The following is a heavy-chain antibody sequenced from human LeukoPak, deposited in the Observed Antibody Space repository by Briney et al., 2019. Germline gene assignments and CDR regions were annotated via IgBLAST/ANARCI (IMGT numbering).Heavy chain of an antibody. CDR3: AREGESGSYYHY. Sequence: SETLILTCTVSGSSISSYYWSWTQQPPGKLLHWIGYIYYSGTTNYNPSLKSRLTISLDASKNQFSLKLSSVTAADTAVYYCAREGESGSYYHYWGQGNLVTVSS. J-gene: IGHJ4*02. CDR1: GSSISSYY. V-gene: IGHV4-59*12. CDR2: IYYSGTT. D-gene: IGHD1-26*01.